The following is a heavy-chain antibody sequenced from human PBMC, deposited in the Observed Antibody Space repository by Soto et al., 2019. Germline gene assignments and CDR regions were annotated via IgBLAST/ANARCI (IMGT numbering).Heavy chain of an antibody. CDR2: ISAYNGNT. CDR1: GYTFTSYC. CDR3: ARDNKWESPY. J-gene: IGHJ4*02. D-gene: IGHD1-26*01. V-gene: IGHV1-18*04. Sequence: ASVNVSCKSSGYTFTSYCISWVRQAPGQGLEWMGWISAYNGNTNYAQKLQGRVTMTTDTSTSTAYMELRSLRSDDTAVYYCARDNKWESPYWGQGTLVTVSS.